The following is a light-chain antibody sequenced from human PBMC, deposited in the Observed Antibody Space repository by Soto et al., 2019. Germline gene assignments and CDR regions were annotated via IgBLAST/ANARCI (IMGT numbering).Light chain of an antibody. CDR1: QTISSW. J-gene: IGKJ1*01. CDR3: QHYNSYSEA. Sequence: DIQMTQSPSTLSGSVGARVTITCRASQTISSWLAWYQQKQGKAPKLLIYKASTLKSGVPSRFSGSGSGTELTLTISSLQPDDGATYDCQHYNSYSEAFGQGTKVDIK. V-gene: IGKV1-5*03. CDR2: KAS.